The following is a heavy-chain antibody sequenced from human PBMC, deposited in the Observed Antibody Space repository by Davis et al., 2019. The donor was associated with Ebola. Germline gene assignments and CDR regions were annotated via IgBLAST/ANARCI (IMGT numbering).Heavy chain of an antibody. V-gene: IGHV4-34*01. CDR2: ITHSGST. J-gene: IGHJ6*02. CDR3: ARRGGGDV. D-gene: IGHD2-15*01. CDR1: GGSFIGYY. Sequence: MPSETLSLTCAVYGGSFIGYYWSWLLQPPGQGLEWIGEITHSGSTTYNPSLKSRVTISVDTSKNPFSLKLSSVTAADTAVYYCARRGGGDVWGQGTTVTVSS.